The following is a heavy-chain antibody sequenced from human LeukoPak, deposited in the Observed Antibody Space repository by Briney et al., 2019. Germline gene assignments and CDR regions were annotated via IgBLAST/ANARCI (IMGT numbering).Heavy chain of an antibody. V-gene: IGHV3-11*04. D-gene: IGHD2-15*01. CDR2: ISSSGSTI. CDR3: ARAGNGLVVAATRRYYYYYGMDV. CDR1: GFTVSGNY. Sequence: GGSLRLSCAASGFTVSGNYMSWVRQAPGKGLEWVSYISSSGSTIYYADSVKGRFTISRDNAKNSLYLQMNSLRAEDTAVYYCARAGNGLVVAATRRYYYYYGMDVWGQGTTVTVSS. J-gene: IGHJ6*02.